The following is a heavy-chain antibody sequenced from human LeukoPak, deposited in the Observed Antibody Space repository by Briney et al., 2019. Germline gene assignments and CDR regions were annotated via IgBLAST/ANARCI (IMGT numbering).Heavy chain of an antibody. J-gene: IGHJ4*02. V-gene: IGHV3-30*02. Sequence: GGSLRLSCAASGFTFSGYGMHWVRQAPGKGLEWVAFIRHDGSDKYHADSVKGRFTISRDDSKDTLYLQMDSLRAEDMAVYYCAKLDYGGNGDYWGQGTLVTVSS. CDR1: GFTFSGYG. CDR3: AKLDYGGNGDY. D-gene: IGHD4-23*01. CDR2: IRHDGSDK.